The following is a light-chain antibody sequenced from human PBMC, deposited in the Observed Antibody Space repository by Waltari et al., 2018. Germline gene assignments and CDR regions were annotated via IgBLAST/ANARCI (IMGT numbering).Light chain of an antibody. J-gene: IGKJ5*01. CDR1: RSVSSN. V-gene: IGKV3-15*01. CDR3: QQYNRWPPIT. CDR2: DAS. Sequence: EIVMTQSPATLSVSPGETATLSCRASRSVSSNVAWYQTKPGQAPRLLIYDASTKATPIPAKFRGSGSGTEFTLTISSLQSEDFAVYYCQQYNRWPPITFGHGTRLEIK.